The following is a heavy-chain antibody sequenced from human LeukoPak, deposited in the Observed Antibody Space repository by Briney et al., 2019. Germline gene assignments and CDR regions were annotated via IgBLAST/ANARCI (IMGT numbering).Heavy chain of an antibody. CDR1: GGSISSSYW. V-gene: IGHV4-4*02. CDR2: VYHSGST. D-gene: IGHD3-9*01. Sequence: PSETLSLTCAVSGGSISSSYWWSWVRQPPGKGLEWIGEVYHSGSTNYYPSLKSRVTISIEKSKNQFSLKLSSVTAADTAVYYCARRSRGPGRPNVYDILTGRPRWYFDLWGRGTLVTVSS. J-gene: IGHJ2*01. CDR3: ARRSRGPGRPNVYDILTGRPRWYFDL.